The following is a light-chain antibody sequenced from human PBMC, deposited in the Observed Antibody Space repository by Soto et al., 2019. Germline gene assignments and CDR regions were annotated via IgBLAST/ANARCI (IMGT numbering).Light chain of an antibody. V-gene: IGKV3-15*01. CDR3: QQYGSSPLT. J-gene: IGKJ4*01. CDR1: QSVRSD. Sequence: EIVMTQSPATLSVSPGERATLSFRASQSVRSDLVWYQQKPSQAPRLLIYGASTRATAIPARYSGSGSGTEFNLTISSLQSEDFAVYYCQQYGSSPLTFGGGTKVDIK. CDR2: GAS.